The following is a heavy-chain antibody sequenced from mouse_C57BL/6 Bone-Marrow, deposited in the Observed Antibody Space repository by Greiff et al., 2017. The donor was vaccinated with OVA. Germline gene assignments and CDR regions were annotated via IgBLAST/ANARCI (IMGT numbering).Heavy chain of an antibody. V-gene: IGHV1-26*01. J-gene: IGHJ1*03. CDR1: GYTFTDYY. D-gene: IGHD1-1*01. CDR2: INPNNGGT. Sequence: VQLQQSGPELVKPGASVKLSCKASGYTFTDYYMNWVKQSHGKSLEWIGAINPNNGGTSYDQKFKGKAPLTVDKSSSTAYMELRSLTSEDSAVYYCARASITTVVYWYFDVWGTGTTVTVSS. CDR3: ARASITTVVYWYFDV.